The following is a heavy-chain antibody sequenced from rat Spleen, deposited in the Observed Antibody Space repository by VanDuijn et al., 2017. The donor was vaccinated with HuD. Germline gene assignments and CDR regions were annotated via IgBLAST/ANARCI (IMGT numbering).Heavy chain of an antibody. V-gene: IGHV5-29*01. J-gene: IGHJ3*01. CDR1: GFTFSDYY. CDR2: ISYDGSST. CDR3: TREIIRGTRDWFAD. Sequence: EVQLVESDGGLVQPGRSLKLSCAASGFTFSDYYMAWVRQAPTKGLEWVATISYDGSSTYYRDSVKGRFTISRDNATSTLYLQMNSLRSEDTATYYCTREIIRGTRDWFADWGQGTLVTVSS. D-gene: IGHD4-3*01.